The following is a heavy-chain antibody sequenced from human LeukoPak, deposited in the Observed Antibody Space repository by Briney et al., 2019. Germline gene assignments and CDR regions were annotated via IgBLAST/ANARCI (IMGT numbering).Heavy chain of an antibody. CDR3: ARDGVAVAGLFDY. D-gene: IGHD6-19*01. Sequence: GGSLRLSCAASGFTFSSYWMSWVRQAPGKGLEWVANIKQDGSEKYYVDSVKGRFTISRDNARNSLYLQVNSLRAEDTAVYYCARDGVAVAGLFDYWGQGTLVTVSS. V-gene: IGHV3-7*01. J-gene: IGHJ4*02. CDR1: GFTFSSYW. CDR2: IKQDGSEK.